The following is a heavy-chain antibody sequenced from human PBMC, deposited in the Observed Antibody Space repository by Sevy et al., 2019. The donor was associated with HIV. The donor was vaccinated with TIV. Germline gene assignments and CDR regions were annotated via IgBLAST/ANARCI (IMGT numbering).Heavy chain of an antibody. CDR1: AITLTPYW. J-gene: IGHJ4*02. Sequence: GGSLRLSCAASAITLTPYWMHWVRQAPGKGLVWVSRINSDGSSTSYAESVKGRFTISRDNGKNTLYLQMKSLRVEDTAVYFCSRGLYYYDMRGHQEPGDYWGQGVLITVSS. CDR3: SRGLYYYDMRGHQEPGDY. CDR2: INSDGSST. D-gene: IGHD3-22*01. V-gene: IGHV3-74*01.